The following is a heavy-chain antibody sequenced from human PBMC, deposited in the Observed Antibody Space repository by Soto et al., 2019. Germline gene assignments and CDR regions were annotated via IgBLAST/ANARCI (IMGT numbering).Heavy chain of an antibody. V-gene: IGHV1-69*01. CDR3: ARKGCNPPYYYYGMDV. CDR2: IIPIFGTA. J-gene: IGHJ6*02. D-gene: IGHD2-15*01. CDR1: GGTFSSYA. Sequence: QVQLVQSGAEVKKPGSSVKVSCKASGGTFSSYAISWVRQAPGQGLEWMGGIIPIFGTANYAQKLQGRVTITADESTNTAYRELSSLRSEDTAVYYCARKGCNPPYYYYGMDVWGQGTTVTVSS.